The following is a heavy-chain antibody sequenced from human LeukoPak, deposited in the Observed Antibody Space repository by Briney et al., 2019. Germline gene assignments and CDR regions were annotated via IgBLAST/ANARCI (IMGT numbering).Heavy chain of an antibody. CDR3: ARVYNKRGLASYYYYFDV. J-gene: IGHJ6*03. CDR1: GGSISSYY. Sequence: SETLSLTCTVSGGSISSYYWSWIRQPPGKRLEWIGYIYYSESTNYNPSLKSRVTISLDTSKSQFSLKLRSVTAADTAVYYCARVYNKRGLASYYYYFDVWGKGTTVTASS. D-gene: IGHD3-16*01. V-gene: IGHV4-59*01. CDR2: IYYSEST.